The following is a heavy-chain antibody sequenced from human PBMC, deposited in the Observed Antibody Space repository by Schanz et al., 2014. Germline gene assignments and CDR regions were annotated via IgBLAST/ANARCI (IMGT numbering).Heavy chain of an antibody. CDR1: GFAFSSFA. CDR2: FIYIGGNT. CDR3: ARPALWFGDNCFDP. Sequence: EVQLVESGGGLVQPGGSLRLSCTASGFAFSSFAMTWVRQAPGRGLEWVSFIYIGGNTYYADSVKGRFTISRDNSKNTLYLQMNSLRAEDTAVYYCARPALWFGDNCFDPWGQGTLVTVSS. J-gene: IGHJ5*02. D-gene: IGHD3-10*01. V-gene: IGHV3-23*04.